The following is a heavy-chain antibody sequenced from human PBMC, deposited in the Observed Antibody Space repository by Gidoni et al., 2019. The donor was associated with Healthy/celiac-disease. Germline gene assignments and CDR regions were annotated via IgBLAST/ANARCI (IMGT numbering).Heavy chain of an antibody. D-gene: IGHD2-2*01. V-gene: IGHV5-51*03. Sequence: EVQLVQSGAEVKKPGEPLKISCKGSGYRFTSYWIGWVRQMPGKGLEWMGIIYPGDSDTRYSPSFQGQVTISADKSISTAYLQWSSLKASDTAMYYCARRGGYCSSTSCYGYYYGMDVWGQGTTVTVSS. CDR3: ARRGGYCSSTSCYGYYYGMDV. CDR2: IYPGDSDT. J-gene: IGHJ6*02. CDR1: GYRFTSYW.